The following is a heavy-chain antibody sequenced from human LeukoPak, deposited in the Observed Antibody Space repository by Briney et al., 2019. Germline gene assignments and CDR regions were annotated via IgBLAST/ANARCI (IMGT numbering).Heavy chain of an antibody. Sequence: GGCLRLSCAASGFTFSRYSMHWVRQAPGKGLEGVSYISSSSSTIYHAGSVERGFAISRDNAKNSLYLQMNSLRAEDTAVYECATGGAQYYDYWGQGTGHTLPS. V-gene: IGHV3-48*01. CDR2: ISSSSSTI. CDR3: ATGGAQYYDY. CDR1: GFTFSRYS. D-gene: IGHD3-16*01. J-gene: IGHJ4*02.